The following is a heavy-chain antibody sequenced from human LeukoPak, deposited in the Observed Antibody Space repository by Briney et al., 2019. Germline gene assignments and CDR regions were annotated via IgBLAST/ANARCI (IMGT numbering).Heavy chain of an antibody. CDR3: VKDPRDTYGTNWFVS. CDR1: GFSFGNYA. CDR2: ISGTGGAT. D-gene: IGHD2-21*01. V-gene: IGHV3-23*01. Sequence: GGSLRLSCVASGFSFGNYAMSWVRQAPGKGLQWVSQISGTGGATWYAGFARDRFTISRDNSKKTLYLQMSGLRVEDTAMYYCVKDPRDTYGTNWFVSWGQGTLLIVSS. J-gene: IGHJ5*01.